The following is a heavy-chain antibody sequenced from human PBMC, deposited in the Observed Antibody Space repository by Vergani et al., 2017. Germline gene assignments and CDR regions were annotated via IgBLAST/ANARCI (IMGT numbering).Heavy chain of an antibody. CDR2: ISGSGGST. CDR3: AKEPGYCSGGSCYSGDAFDI. J-gene: IGHJ3*02. D-gene: IGHD2-15*01. V-gene: IGHV3-23*04. Sequence: EVQLVESGGGLVQPGRSLRLSCAASGFTFSSYAMSWVRQAPGKGLEWVSAISGSGGSTYYADSVKGRFTISRDNSKNTLYLQMNSLRAEDTAVYYCAKEPGYCSGGSCYSGDAFDIWGQGTMVTVSS. CDR1: GFTFSSYA.